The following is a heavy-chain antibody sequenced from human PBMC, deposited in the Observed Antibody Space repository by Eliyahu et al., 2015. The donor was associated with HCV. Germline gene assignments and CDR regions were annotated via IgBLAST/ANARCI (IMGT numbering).Heavy chain of an antibody. CDR2: IYFSGST. CDR3: ARGVWGITMIVVVSSNPFDY. V-gene: IGHV4-39*07. J-gene: IGHJ4*02. Sequence: QLQLQESGPGLVKPSETLSLTCTVSGGSISSSSYYWGWIRQPPGKGLEWIGSIYFSGSTYYNPSLKSRVTISVDTSKNQFSLKLSSVTAADTAVYYCARGVWGITMIVVVSSNPFDYWGQGTLVTVSS. D-gene: IGHD3-22*01. CDR1: GGSISSSSYY.